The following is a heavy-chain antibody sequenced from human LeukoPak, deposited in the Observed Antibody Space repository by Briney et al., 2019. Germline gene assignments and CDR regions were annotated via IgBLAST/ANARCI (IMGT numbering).Heavy chain of an antibody. CDR3: ARLGTYCGGDCYPDALDY. CDR1: GYSFTSYW. Sequence: GESLKISCKGSGYSFTSYWLGWVRQMPGKGLEWMGIIYPGDSDTRYSPSFQGQVTISADKSISTAYLQWSSLKASDTAMYYCARLGTYCGGDCYPDALDYWGQGTLVTVSS. V-gene: IGHV5-51*01. D-gene: IGHD2-21*02. CDR2: IYPGDSDT. J-gene: IGHJ4*02.